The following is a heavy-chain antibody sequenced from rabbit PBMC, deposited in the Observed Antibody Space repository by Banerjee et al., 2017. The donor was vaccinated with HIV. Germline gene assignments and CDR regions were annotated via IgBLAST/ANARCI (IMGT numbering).Heavy chain of an antibody. CDR3: ARDLAGVIGWNFDL. CDR1: GFDFSSAYY. V-gene: IGHV1S45*01. CDR2: IYVGSSGST. Sequence: QEQLEESGGDLVKPGASLTLTCKASGFDFSSAYYMCWVRQAPGKGLEWIACIYVGSSGSTYYASWAKGRFTISKTSSTTVALQMTSLTAADTATYFYARDLAGVIGWNFDLWGPGTLVTVS. J-gene: IGHJ4*01. D-gene: IGHD4-1*01.